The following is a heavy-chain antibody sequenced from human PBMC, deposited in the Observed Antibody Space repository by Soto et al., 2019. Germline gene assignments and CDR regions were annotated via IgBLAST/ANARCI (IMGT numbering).Heavy chain of an antibody. D-gene: IGHD6-19*01. V-gene: IGHV1-18*04. CDR2: ISGYNGNT. CDR1: GYTFTNYG. J-gene: IGHJ4*02. CDR3: ARDPLKYSSGWKDY. Sequence: ASVKVSCKASGYTFTNYGISWVRQAPGQGLEWMRWISGYNGNTKYAQKLQGRVTMTTDTSTSTAHMELRSLRSDDTAVYYCARDPLKYSSGWKDYWGQGTRVTVSS.